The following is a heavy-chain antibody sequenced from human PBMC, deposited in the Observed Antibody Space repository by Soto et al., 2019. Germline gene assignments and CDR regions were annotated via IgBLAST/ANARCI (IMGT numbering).Heavy chain of an antibody. V-gene: IGHV4-59*01. D-gene: IGHD5-12*01. J-gene: IGHJ4*02. CDR3: AREENAGSGYVDY. CDR2: IYYSGSN. CDR1: GCSISSYY. Sequence: QVQLQESGPGLVKPSETLSLTCTVAGCSISSYYWSWIRQPPGKGLEWIGYIYYSGSNTYNASLKSRVTISVDTAKNQVSLKLSSVTAADTAVYYCAREENAGSGYVDYWGQGTLVTVSS.